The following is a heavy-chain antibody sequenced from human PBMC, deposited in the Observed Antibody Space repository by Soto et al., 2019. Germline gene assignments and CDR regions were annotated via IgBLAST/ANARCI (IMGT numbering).Heavy chain of an antibody. CDR2: ISGSGGST. V-gene: IGHV3-23*01. CDR1: GFTFSSYA. J-gene: IGHJ4*02. D-gene: IGHD5-18*01. Sequence: GGSLRLSCAASGFTFSSYAMSWVRQAPGKGLEWVSAISGSGGSTYYADSVKDRFTISRDNSKNTLYLQMNSLRAEDTAVYYCAKDLDTAMVMALFDYWGQGTLVTVSS. CDR3: AKDLDTAMVMALFDY.